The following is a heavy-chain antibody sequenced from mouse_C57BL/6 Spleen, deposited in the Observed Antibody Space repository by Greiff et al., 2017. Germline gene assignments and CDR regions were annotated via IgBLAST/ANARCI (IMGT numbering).Heavy chain of an antibody. CDR1: GYTFTSYW. V-gene: IGHV1-55*01. CDR2: IYPGSGST. J-gene: IGHJ3*01. Sequence: QVQLQQPGAELVKPGASVKMSCKASGYTFTSYWITWVKQRPGQGLEWIGDIYPGSGSTNYNEKLKSKATLTVDTSSSTAYMQLSSLTSEDSAVCYCAFYDYGGTGLAYWGKGTLVTVSA. D-gene: IGHD2-4*01. CDR3: AFYDYGGTGLAY.